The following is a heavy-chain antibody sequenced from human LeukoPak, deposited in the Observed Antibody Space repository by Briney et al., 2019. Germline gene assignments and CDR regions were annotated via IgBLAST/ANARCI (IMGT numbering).Heavy chain of an antibody. CDR3: ARGAGCSGGSCYSYWFDP. CDR1: GGSISSYY. CDR2: IYYSGST. V-gene: IGHV4-59*01. J-gene: IGHJ5*02. D-gene: IGHD2-15*01. Sequence: SETLSLTCTVSGGSISSYYWSSIRQPPGKGLEWIGYIYYSGSTNYNPSLKSRVTISVDTSKNQFSLKLSSVTAADTAVYYCARGAGCSGGSCYSYWFDPWGQGTLVTVSS.